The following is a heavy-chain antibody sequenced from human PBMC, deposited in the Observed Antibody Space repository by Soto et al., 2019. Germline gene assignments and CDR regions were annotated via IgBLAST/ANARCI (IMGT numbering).Heavy chain of an antibody. V-gene: IGHV4-59*01. J-gene: IGHJ5*02. D-gene: IGHD3-10*01. CDR2: IYNSGSI. CDR1: GGSISSYY. CDR3: ARLLFGAANWFDP. Sequence: SETLSLTCTVSGGSISSYYWSWIRQPPGKGLEWIGYIYNSGSINYNPSLKSRVTISLDTSKNQFSLKLSSVTAADTAVYYCARLLFGAANWFDPWGKGTLVTVSS.